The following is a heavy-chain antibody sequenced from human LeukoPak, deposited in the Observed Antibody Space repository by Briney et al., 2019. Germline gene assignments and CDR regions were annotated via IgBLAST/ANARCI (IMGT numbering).Heavy chain of an antibody. CDR1: GGSISSYY. Sequence: SETLSLTCTVSGGSISSYYWTWIRQPPGKVLEWIGYISYSGSTNYNPSLKSRVTISLHTSKNQFSLKLNSMTAADTAVYYCARDWGSQAALNAFDIWGQGTMVTVSS. CDR2: ISYSGST. D-gene: IGHD3-16*01. J-gene: IGHJ3*02. CDR3: ARDWGSQAALNAFDI. V-gene: IGHV4-59*01.